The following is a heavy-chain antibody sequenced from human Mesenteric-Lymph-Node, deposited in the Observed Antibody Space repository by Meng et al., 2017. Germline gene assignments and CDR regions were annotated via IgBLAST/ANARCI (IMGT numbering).Heavy chain of an antibody. CDR1: GGSFSDYF. V-gene: IGHV4-34*01. CDR3: ARAGPESYSEYYFDY. J-gene: IGHJ4*02. CDR2: INHRGAT. Sequence: SETLSLTCVVYGGSFSDYFWIWIRQSPGKGLEWIGEINHRGATNYDSSLKSRVTISIDKSMNQFSLRLISVTAADTAVYYCARAGPESYSEYYFDYWGQGTLVTVSS. D-gene: IGHD3-10*01.